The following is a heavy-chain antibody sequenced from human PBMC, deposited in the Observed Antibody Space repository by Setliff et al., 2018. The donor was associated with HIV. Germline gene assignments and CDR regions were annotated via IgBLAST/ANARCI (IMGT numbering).Heavy chain of an antibody. CDR1: GYTFTSYA. CDR2: INTGNGDT. V-gene: IGHV1-3*04. J-gene: IGHJ3*01. D-gene: IGHD6-19*01. CDR3: GRVPYRSAWFSGGHNPFDV. Sequence: ASVKVSCKASGYTFTSYAMHWVRQAPGQRLEWVGWINTGNGDTKYSQDFQGRVTMTTDTSTSTVYMELRSLRSDDTAVYYCGRVPYRSAWFSGGHNPFDVWGQGTMVTVSS.